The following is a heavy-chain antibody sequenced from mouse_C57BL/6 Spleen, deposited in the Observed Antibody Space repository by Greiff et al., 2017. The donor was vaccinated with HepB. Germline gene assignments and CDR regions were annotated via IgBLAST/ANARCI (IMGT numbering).Heavy chain of an antibody. CDR3: ARSYGSIFDY. J-gene: IGHJ2*01. CDR1: GFTFSDYG. D-gene: IGHD1-1*01. V-gene: IGHV5-17*01. CDR2: ISSGSSTI. Sequence: EVKVVESGGGLVKPGGSLKLSCAASGFTFSDYGMHWVRQAPEKGLEWVAYISSGSSTIYYADTVKGRFTISRDNAKNTLFLQMTSLRSEDTAMYYCARSYGSIFDYWGQGTTLTVSS.